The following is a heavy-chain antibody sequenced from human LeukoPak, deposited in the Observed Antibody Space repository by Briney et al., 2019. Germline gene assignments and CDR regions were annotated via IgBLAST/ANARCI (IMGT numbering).Heavy chain of an antibody. J-gene: IGHJ3*02. D-gene: IGHD3-22*01. Sequence: GGSLRLSCAASGFTFSSYGMHWVRQAPGKGLEWVAFIRYDGSNKYYADSVKGRFTISRDNAKNSLYLQMNSLRAEDTAVYYCARDQTAYDSSGYYPRSAFDIWGQGTMVTVSS. CDR2: IRYDGSNK. CDR3: ARDQTAYDSSGYYPRSAFDI. V-gene: IGHV3-30*02. CDR1: GFTFSSYG.